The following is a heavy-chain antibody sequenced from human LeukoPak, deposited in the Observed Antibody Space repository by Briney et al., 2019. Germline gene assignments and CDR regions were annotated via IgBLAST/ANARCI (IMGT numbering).Heavy chain of an antibody. Sequence: SETLSLTCTVSGGSVSSGSYYWSWIRQPPGKGLEWIGYIYYSGSTNYNPSLKSRVTISVDTSKNQFSLKLSSVTAADTAVYYCAREGPSFWSGPDYGMDVWGQGATVTVSS. V-gene: IGHV4-61*01. J-gene: IGHJ6*02. D-gene: IGHD3-3*01. CDR2: IYYSGST. CDR1: GGSVSSGSYY. CDR3: AREGPSFWSGPDYGMDV.